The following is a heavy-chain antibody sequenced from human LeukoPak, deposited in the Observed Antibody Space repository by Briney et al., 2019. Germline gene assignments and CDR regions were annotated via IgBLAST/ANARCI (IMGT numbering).Heavy chain of an antibody. CDR3: ARELGSYSSSSQGDY. Sequence: GGSLRLSCAASGFSFSSYSMNWVRQAPGKGLEWVSYISSSSNAIYYADSVKGRFTISRDNAKNSLYLQMNSLRVEDTAVYYCARELGSYSSSSQGDYWGQGTLVTVSS. V-gene: IGHV3-48*04. CDR2: ISSSSNAI. J-gene: IGHJ4*02. CDR1: GFSFSSYS. D-gene: IGHD6-6*01.